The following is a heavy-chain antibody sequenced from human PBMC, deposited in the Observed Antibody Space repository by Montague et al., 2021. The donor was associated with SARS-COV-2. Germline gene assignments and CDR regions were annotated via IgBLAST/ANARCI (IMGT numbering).Heavy chain of an antibody. CDR2: IFYSGSA. J-gene: IGHJ4*02. CDR1: GGSISSSTYY. Sequence: SETLSLTCAVSGGSISSSTYYWVWIRQPPGKGLAWVGTIFYSGSAYYNPSLKSRVTVSVDTSKNQFSLKLSSVTAADTAVYYCATHQSGTMMAYWGQGTLVTVPS. D-gene: IGHD3-22*01. CDR3: ATHQSGTMMAY. V-gene: IGHV4-39*01.